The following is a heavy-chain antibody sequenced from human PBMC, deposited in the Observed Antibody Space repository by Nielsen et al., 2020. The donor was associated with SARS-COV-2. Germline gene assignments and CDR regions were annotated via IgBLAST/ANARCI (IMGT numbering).Heavy chain of an antibody. CDR2: INHSGST. J-gene: IGHJ4*02. D-gene: IGHD4-17*01. CDR1: GFTFSSYS. V-gene: IGHV4-34*01. CDR3: ARGGMTTVTIDY. Sequence: GSLRLSCAASGFTFSSYSMNWVRQSPGKGLEWIGEINHSGSTNYNPSLKSRVTISVDTSKNQFSLNLRSVTAADTAVYYCARGGMTTVTIDYWGQGTLVTVSS.